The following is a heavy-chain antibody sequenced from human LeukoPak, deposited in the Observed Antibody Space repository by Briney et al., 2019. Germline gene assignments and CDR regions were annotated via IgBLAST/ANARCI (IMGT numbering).Heavy chain of an antibody. V-gene: IGHV3-9*01. J-gene: IGHJ2*01. CDR2: ISWNSGSI. CDR3: AKASSHRAYWYFDL. Sequence: PGGSLRLSCAASGFTFDDYAMHWVRQAPGKGLEWVSGISWNSGSIGYADSVEGRFTISRDNAKNSLYLQMNSLRAEDTALYYCAKASSHRAYWYFDLWGRGTLVTVSS. CDR1: GFTFDDYA.